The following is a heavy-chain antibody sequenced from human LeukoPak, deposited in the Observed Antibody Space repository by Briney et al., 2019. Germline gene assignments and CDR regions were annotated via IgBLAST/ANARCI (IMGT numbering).Heavy chain of an antibody. D-gene: IGHD2-2*01. CDR1: GGSFSGYY. CDR3: ARVVEYCSSTSCPDAFDI. CDR2: INHSGST. V-gene: IGHV4-34*01. Sequence: SETLSLTCAVYGGSFSGYYWSWIRQPPGKGLEWIGEINHSGSTNYNPSLKSRVTISVDKSKNQFSLKLSSVTAADTAVYYCARVVEYCSSTSCPDAFDIWGQGTMVTVSS. J-gene: IGHJ3*02.